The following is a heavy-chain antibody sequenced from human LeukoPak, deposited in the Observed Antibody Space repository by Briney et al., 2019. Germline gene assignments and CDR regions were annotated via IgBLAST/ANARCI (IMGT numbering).Heavy chain of an antibody. CDR1: GVTLSDHH. Sequence: GGSLRLSCAASGVTLSDHHMDWVRQAPGKGLEWVGRTRNKARGHTTEYAASVKGRFTNSRDDSKTLVYLQMNSLKAEDTAVYFCARDQSESDNSAFDIWGQGTVVIVSS. J-gene: IGHJ3*02. CDR2: TRNKARGHTT. V-gene: IGHV3-72*01. D-gene: IGHD3-22*01. CDR3: ARDQSESDNSAFDI.